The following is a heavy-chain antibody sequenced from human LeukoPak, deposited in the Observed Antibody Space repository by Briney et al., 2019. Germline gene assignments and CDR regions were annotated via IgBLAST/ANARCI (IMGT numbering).Heavy chain of an antibody. CDR2: ISGSGGST. Sequence: GGSLRLSCAASGFVVSSNYMNWVRQAPGKGLEWVSAISGSGGSTYYADSVKGRFTISRDNSKNTLYLQMTSLRAEDTAVYYCAKENDYYYYYGMDVWGQGTTVTVSS. V-gene: IGHV3-23*01. J-gene: IGHJ6*02. CDR1: GFVVSSNY. CDR3: AKENDYYYYYGMDV.